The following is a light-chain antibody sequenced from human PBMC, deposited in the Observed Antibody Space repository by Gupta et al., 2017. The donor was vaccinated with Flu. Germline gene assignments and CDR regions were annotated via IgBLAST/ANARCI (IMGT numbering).Light chain of an antibody. CDR1: SSNIGTNY. V-gene: IGLV1-51*01. Sequence: QSVLTQPPSVSAAPGQKVIISCSGSSSNIGTNYVSWYQQRPGTAPKLLIYYNDKRPSGIPDRFSGSKSGTSATLSITGLQTGDEADYYCGTWDSSLSAVVFGGGTKMTVL. CDR2: YND. CDR3: GTWDSSLSAVV. J-gene: IGLJ2*01.